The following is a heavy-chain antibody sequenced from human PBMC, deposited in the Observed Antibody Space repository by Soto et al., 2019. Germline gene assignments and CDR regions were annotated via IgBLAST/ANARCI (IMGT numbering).Heavy chain of an antibody. CDR1: GDSISSAGYY. V-gene: IGHV4-31*03. Sequence: SETLSLTCTVSGDSISSAGYYWSWIRQSPGKGLEWMGYIYHSGTTYYNPSLKSRLIISIETSKNQFSLRLTSVTAADTAVYFCCGEPYPSKARIDFWGQGTLVTVSS. CDR2: IYHSGTT. CDR3: CGEPYPSKARIDF. J-gene: IGHJ4*02.